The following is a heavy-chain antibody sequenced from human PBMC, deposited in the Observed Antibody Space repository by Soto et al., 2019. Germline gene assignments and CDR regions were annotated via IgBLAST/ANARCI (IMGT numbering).Heavy chain of an antibody. J-gene: IGHJ4*02. CDR3: GRISSHGDYAY. V-gene: IGHV4-59*08. CDR2: IYSGNT. CDR1: GGSISGYY. Sequence: QVQLQESGPGVVKPSKTLSLTCTISGGSISGYYWTWIRQSPGKGLEYIGYIYSGNTNYNPSLNSRVTISVDTSKNQFSLKLSSVTAADTAVNYCGRISSHGDYAYRGQGTLVTVSS. D-gene: IGHD4-17*01.